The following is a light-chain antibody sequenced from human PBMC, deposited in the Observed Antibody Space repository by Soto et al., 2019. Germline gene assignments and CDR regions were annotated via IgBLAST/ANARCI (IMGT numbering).Light chain of an antibody. CDR1: QSVSSY. CDR2: DAS. V-gene: IGKV3-11*01. CDR3: QQRSNWLLT. J-gene: IGKJ4*01. Sequence: EIVLTQSPATLSLSPGDRATLSCRASQSVSSYLAWYQQKPGQAPRLLIYDASNRATGIPARFSGSGSGTDFTLTISSLEPEDFAVYYCQQRSNWLLTFGGGTKVELK.